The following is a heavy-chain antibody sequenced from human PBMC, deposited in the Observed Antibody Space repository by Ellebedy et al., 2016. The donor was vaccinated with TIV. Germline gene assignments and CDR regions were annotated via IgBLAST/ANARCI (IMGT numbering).Heavy chain of an antibody. CDR2: MYYSGST. D-gene: IGHD6-19*01. Sequence: MPSETLSLTCTVSGDSISSDYWTWIRQPPGKGLEWIGYMYYSGSTNYNPSLKSRFTISVDTSKNQFSLKLSSVTAADTAVYSCARADSSGWQGAFRTFDYWGQGTLVTVSS. CDR1: GDSISSDY. V-gene: IGHV4-59*01. J-gene: IGHJ4*02. CDR3: ARADSSGWQGAFRTFDY.